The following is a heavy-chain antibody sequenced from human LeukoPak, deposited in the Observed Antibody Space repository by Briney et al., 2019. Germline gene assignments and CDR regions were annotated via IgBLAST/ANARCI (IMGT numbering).Heavy chain of an antibody. D-gene: IGHD6-19*01. CDR3: ARWYSSGWAFDY. V-gene: IGHV4-59*08. CDR2: IHYSGST. J-gene: IGHJ4*02. CDR1: GGSISGAFDY. Sequence: PSETLSLTCTVSGGSISGAFDYWSWIRQPPGKGLEWIGYIHYSGSTKYNPSLKSRVTISVDTSKNQFSLKLSSVTAADTAVYYCARWYSSGWAFDYWGQGTLVTVSS.